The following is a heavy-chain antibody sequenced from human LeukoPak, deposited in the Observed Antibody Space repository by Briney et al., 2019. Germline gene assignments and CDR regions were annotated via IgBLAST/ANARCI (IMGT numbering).Heavy chain of an antibody. V-gene: IGHV3-21*01. CDR1: GFTFINYS. J-gene: IGHJ4*02. Sequence: GGSLRLSCTASGFTFINYSMNWVRHAPGKGLEWVSSISTNSAIIYYADSVRGRFTISRDNTKNSLYLQMDSLTADDTAVYFCACLRGPSVYWGQGTLVTVSS. CDR2: ISTNSAII. CDR3: ACLRGPSVY. D-gene: IGHD4-17*01.